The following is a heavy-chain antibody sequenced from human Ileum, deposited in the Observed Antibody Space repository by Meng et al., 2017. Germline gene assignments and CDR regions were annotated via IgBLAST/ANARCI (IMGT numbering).Heavy chain of an antibody. CDR1: GFTFSSYS. D-gene: IGHD3-16*01. J-gene: IGHJ4*02. CDR2: ITGTSSYI. V-gene: IGHV3-21*01. CDR3: VLMNTFTHPGED. Sequence: EVQVGESGGGLVKPGGSLRLSCAASGFTFSSYSMNWVRQAPGKGLEWVSFITGTSSYIYYADSVKGRFTISRDNAKNSLYLQMNSLRAEDTAVYFCVLMNTFTHPGEDWGQGTLVTVSS.